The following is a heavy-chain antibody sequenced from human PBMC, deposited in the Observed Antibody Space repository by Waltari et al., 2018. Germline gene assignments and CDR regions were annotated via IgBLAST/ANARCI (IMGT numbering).Heavy chain of an antibody. V-gene: IGHV3-33*01. J-gene: IGHJ4*02. CDR1: GFIFSSYG. CDR2: IGYDGRNI. CDR3: ARDGLGGRWAEDYFDY. Sequence: QVQLVESGGGVVQPGRSLRLSCTASGFIFSSYGMHWVRRAPGKGLEGVGVIGYDGRNIYYADSVKGRFTISRDNSRNTLYLQMNSLRADDTAVYYCARDGLGGRWAEDYFDYWGQGTLVTVSS. D-gene: IGHD3-16*01.